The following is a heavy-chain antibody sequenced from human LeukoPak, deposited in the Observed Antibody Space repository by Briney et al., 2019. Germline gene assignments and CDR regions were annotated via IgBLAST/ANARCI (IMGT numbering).Heavy chain of an antibody. V-gene: IGHV3-33*06. CDR3: VKGPSYSSSLMR. D-gene: IGHD6-6*01. CDR1: GFTFSSYG. CDR2: IWYDGSNK. Sequence: GRSLRLSCAASGFTFSSYGMHWVRQAPGKGLEWVAVIWYDGSNKYYADSVKGRFTISRDNSKNTLYLQMSSLRAEDTAVYYCVKGPSYSSSLMRWGQGTLVTVSS. J-gene: IGHJ4*02.